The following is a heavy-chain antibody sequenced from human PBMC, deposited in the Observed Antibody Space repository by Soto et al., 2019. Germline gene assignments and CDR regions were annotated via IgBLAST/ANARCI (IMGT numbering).Heavy chain of an antibody. V-gene: IGHV5-51*01. Sequence: GESLKISSKCSGYRFTSYWIGWVRQMPGKGLEWMGIIYPGDSDTRYSPSFQGQVTISADKSISTAYLQWSSLKASDTAMYYCARHQFVVVPAAMPGGEGGHYYYMDVWGKGTTVTVSS. D-gene: IGHD2-2*01. CDR1: GYRFTSYW. CDR3: ARHQFVVVPAAMPGGEGGHYYYMDV. CDR2: IYPGDSDT. J-gene: IGHJ6*03.